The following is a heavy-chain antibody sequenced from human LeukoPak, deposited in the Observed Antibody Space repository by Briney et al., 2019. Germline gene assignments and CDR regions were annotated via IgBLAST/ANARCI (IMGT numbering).Heavy chain of an antibody. CDR1: GGSFSGYY. D-gene: IGHD3-10*01. CDR2: INHSGST. CDR3: ASGITMVRGSVFY. Sequence: SETLSLTYAVYGGSFSGYYWSWIRQPPGKGLEWIGEINHSGSTNYNPSLKSRVTISVDTSKNQFSLKLSSVTAADTAVYYCASGITMVRGSVFYWGQGTLVTVSS. V-gene: IGHV4-34*01. J-gene: IGHJ4*02.